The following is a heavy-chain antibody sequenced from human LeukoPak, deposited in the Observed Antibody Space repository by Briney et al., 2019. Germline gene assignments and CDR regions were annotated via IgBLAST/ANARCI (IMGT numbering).Heavy chain of an antibody. Sequence: GGALRLSCAASGFAFSTYEMSWVRQAPGKGLEWIADITISGHTKNYADSVKGRFTISRDNARSSLYLQMNSLRVEDTGVFYCARGDPHADLWGQGTLVTVSS. J-gene: IGHJ5*02. CDR3: ARGDPHADL. V-gene: IGHV3-48*03. CDR2: ITISGHTK. CDR1: GFAFSTYE.